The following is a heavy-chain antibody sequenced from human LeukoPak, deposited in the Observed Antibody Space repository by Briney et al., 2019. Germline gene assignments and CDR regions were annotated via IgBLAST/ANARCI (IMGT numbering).Heavy chain of an antibody. CDR1: GYSISSGYY. D-gene: IGHD6-13*01. CDR3: ARVEQQLGGIDY. Sequence: PSETLSLTCTVSGYSISSGYYWGWIRQPPGKGLEWIGSIYHSGSTYYNPSLKSRVTISVDTSKNQFSLKLSSVTAADTAVYYCARVEQQLGGIDYWGQGTLVTVSS. V-gene: IGHV4-38-2*02. CDR2: IYHSGST. J-gene: IGHJ4*02.